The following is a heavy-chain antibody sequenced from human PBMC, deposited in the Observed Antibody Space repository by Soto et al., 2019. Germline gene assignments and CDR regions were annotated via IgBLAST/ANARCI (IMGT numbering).Heavy chain of an antibody. CDR2: IYYSGST. D-gene: IGHD6-19*01. CDR1: GGSISSSSYY. Sequence: QLQLQESGPGLVKPSETLSLTCTVSGGSISSSSYYWGWIRQPPGKGLEWIGSIYYSGSTYYNPSLKSRVTISVDTSKNQFSLKLSSVTAADTAVYYCARQRLIAVAGLDFDYWGQGTLVTVSS. CDR3: ARQRLIAVAGLDFDY. J-gene: IGHJ4*02. V-gene: IGHV4-39*01.